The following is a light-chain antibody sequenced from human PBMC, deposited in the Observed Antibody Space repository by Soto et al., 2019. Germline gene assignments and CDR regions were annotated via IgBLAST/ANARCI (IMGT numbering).Light chain of an antibody. CDR3: QQYDNWPQT. CDR2: AVS. J-gene: IGKJ1*01. Sequence: EIVLTQFPGTLSLSPGERATLSCRASRTVDSTYLAWYQQKPGQAPRLLIYAVSTRATGIPDRFSGSGSGTDFTLTVSSLQSEDFAVYYCQQYDNWPQTFGQGTKVDIK. CDR1: RTVDSTY. V-gene: IGKV3-20*01.